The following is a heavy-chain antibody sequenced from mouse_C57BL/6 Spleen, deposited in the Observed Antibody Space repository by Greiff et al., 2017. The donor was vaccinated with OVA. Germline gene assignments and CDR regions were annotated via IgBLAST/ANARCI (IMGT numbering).Heavy chain of an antibody. CDR3: ARRGLHDYAMDY. J-gene: IGHJ4*01. D-gene: IGHD2-4*01. V-gene: IGHV1-69*01. CDR2: IDPSDSYT. CDR1: GYTFTSYW. Sequence: QVQLKQPGAELVMPGASVKLSCKASGYTFTSYWMHWVKQRPGQGLEWIGEIDPSDSYTNYNQKFKGKSTLTVDKSSSTAYMQLSSLTCEDSAVYYCARRGLHDYAMDYWGQGTSVTVSS.